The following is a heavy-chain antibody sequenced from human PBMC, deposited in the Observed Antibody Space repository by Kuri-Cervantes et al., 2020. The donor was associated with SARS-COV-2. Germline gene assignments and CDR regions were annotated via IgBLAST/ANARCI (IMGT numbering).Heavy chain of an antibody. CDR2: INAGNGNT. Sequence: ASVKVSCKASGYTFTSYAMHWVRQAPGQRLEWMGWINAGNGNTKYSQKFQGRVTITRDTSASTAYMELSSLRSEDTAVYYCARDRVVPAALYYFDYWGQGTLVTGSS. CDR3: ARDRVVPAALYYFDY. J-gene: IGHJ4*02. D-gene: IGHD2-2*01. CDR1: GYTFTSYA. V-gene: IGHV1-3*01.